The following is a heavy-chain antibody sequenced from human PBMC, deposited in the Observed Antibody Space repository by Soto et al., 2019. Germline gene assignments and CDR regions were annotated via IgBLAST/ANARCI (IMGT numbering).Heavy chain of an antibody. D-gene: IGHD3-22*01. J-gene: IGHJ4*02. CDR3: ARDRAGYYSHFVY. CDR1: RGTFTNYA. Sequence: QVYLMQSGAEVKKPGSSVKVSCKALRGTFTNYAFSWVRQAPGQGHEWMGGIMPFFGSGNYAQKFQGRINITADESTSSVYLELTSLRSEDTAVYYCARDRAGYYSHFVYWGQGTLVTVSS. CDR2: IMPFFGSG. V-gene: IGHV1-69*01.